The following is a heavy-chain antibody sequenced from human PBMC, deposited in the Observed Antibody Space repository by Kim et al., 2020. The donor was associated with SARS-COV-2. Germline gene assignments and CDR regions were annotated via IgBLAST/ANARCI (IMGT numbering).Heavy chain of an antibody. V-gene: IGHV4-4*07. CDR1: GGSISSYY. Sequence: SETLSLTCTVSGGSISSYYWSWIRQPAGKGLEWIGRIYTSGSTNYNPSLKSRVTMSVDTSKNQFSLKLSSVTAADTAVYYCARWGTSDDLYSGYDVYYFDCWGQGTLVTVSS. CDR2: IYTSGST. D-gene: IGHD5-12*01. J-gene: IGHJ4*02. CDR3: ARWGTSDDLYSGYDVYYFDC.